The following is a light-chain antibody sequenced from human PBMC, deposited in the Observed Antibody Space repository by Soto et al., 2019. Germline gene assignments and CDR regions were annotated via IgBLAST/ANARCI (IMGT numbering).Light chain of an antibody. CDR3: QQRSSWPFT. V-gene: IGKV3-11*01. CDR2: ATS. J-gene: IGKJ3*01. Sequence: EIVVTQSPATLSVSPGERATLSCRASQSVSILLAWYQQKPGQAPRLLIYATSNRATGIPARFSGSGSGTDFTLSISSLEPEDFAVYYCQQRSSWPFTFGPGTKVDIK. CDR1: QSVSIL.